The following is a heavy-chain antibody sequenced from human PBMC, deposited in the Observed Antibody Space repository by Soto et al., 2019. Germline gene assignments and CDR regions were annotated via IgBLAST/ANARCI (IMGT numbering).Heavy chain of an antibody. J-gene: IGHJ4*02. CDR1: GFTFSSYG. CDR2: IWYDGSNK. V-gene: IGHV3-33*01. CDR3: ARERAYSGYDLTDY. Sequence: GGSLRLSCAASGFTFSSYGMHWVRQAPGKGLEWVAVIWYDGSNKYYADSVKGRFTISRDNSKNTLYLQMNSLRAEDTAVYYCARERAYSGYDLTDYWGQGTLVTVSS. D-gene: IGHD5-12*01.